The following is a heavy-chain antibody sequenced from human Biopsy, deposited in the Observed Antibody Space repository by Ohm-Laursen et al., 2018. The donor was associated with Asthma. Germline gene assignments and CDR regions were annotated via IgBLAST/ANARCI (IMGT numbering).Heavy chain of an antibody. CDR1: GGYMRSGNYY. CDR3: VRGSSSWHHGPFHYYYGLDV. CDR2: IYYSGTT. J-gene: IGHJ6*02. V-gene: IGHV4-39*01. D-gene: IGHD6-13*01. Sequence: SETLSLTCGLSSGSGGYMRSGNYYWGWIRQPPGKGLEWIGSIYYSGTTYYNPSLESRVTVSADTSKNQFSLKLTSVTAADTAVYYCVRGSSSWHHGPFHYYYGLDVWGQRTTATVSS.